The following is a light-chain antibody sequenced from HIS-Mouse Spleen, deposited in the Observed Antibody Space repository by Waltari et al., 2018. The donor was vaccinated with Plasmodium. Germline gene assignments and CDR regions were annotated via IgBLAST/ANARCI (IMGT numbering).Light chain of an antibody. CDR3: QQYDNLPFT. J-gene: IGKJ3*01. V-gene: IGKV1-33*01. CDR1: QDISNY. Sequence: DIQLTQSPSSLSASVGDSVTITCQASQDISNYLNWYQQKPGKAPTLLIYDASNLETGVPSRFSGSGSGTDFTFTISSLQPEDIATYYCQQYDNLPFTFGPGTKVDIK. CDR2: DAS.